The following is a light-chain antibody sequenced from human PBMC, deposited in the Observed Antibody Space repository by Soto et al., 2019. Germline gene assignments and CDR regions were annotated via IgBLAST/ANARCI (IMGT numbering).Light chain of an antibody. V-gene: IGLV2-23*01. CDR2: EGS. J-gene: IGLJ1*01. CDR3: CSYAGSF. CDR1: SSDVGSYNL. Sequence: QSALTQPASVSGSPGQSITISCTGTSSDVGSYNLVSWYQQHPGKAPKLMIYEGSKRPSGVSNRFSGSKSGNTASLTISGLQAEDEADSYCCSYAGSFFGTGTKVTVL.